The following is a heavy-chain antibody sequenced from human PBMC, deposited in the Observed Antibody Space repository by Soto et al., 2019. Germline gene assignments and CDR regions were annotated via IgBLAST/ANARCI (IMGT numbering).Heavy chain of an antibody. CDR1: GGTFSSYA. J-gene: IGHJ6*02. CDR2: ITPIFGTA. CDR3: ATPPRIAVRRSLGYYYYNGMDV. Sequence: QVQLVQSGAEVKKPGSSVKVSCKASGGTFSSYAISWVRRAHGQGLEWMGGITPIFGTANYAQKFQGRGTLTADKSTSTAYMELSSLRFEDTAVYYCATPPRIAVRRSLGYYYYNGMDVWGQGPTVTVSS. V-gene: IGHV1-69*06. D-gene: IGHD6-13*01.